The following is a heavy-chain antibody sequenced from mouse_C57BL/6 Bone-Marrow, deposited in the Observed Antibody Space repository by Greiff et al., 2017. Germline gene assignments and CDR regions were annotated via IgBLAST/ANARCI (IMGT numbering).Heavy chain of an antibody. V-gene: IGHV1-81*01. Sequence: QVQLQQSGAELARPGASVKLSCKASGYTFTSYGISWVKQRTGQGLEWIGEIYPRSGNTYYNEKFKGKATLTADKSSSTAYMALRSLTSEDSAVYFWSRWGYGYYDAMDYWGQGTSGTVSS. D-gene: IGHD1-2*01. CDR3: SRWGYGYYDAMDY. J-gene: IGHJ4*01. CDR1: GYTFTSYG. CDR2: IYPRSGNT.